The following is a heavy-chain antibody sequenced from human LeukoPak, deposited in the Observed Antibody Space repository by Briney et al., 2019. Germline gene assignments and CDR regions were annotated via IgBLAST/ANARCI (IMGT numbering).Heavy chain of an antibody. CDR3: ARGWAPHYGPGSYSP. CDR1: GGSFSGYY. Sequence: SETLSLTCAVYGGSFSGYYWSWIRQPPGKGLEWIGEINHSGSTNYNPSLKSRVTISVDTSKNQFSLKLSSVTAADTAVYYCARGWAPHYGPGSYSPWGQGTLVTVSS. V-gene: IGHV4-34*01. J-gene: IGHJ5*02. CDR2: INHSGST. D-gene: IGHD3-10*01.